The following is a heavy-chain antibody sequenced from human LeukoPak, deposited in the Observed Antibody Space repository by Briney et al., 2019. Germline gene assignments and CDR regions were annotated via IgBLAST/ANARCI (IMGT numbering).Heavy chain of an antibody. CDR3: TKDRPEAYFDY. D-gene: IGHD2-2*01. Sequence: GGSLRLSCAASGFTFSSYGMHWVRQAPGKGLEWVAVISYDGSNKYYADSVKGRFTISRDNSKNVLYLQMNSLRGEDTAVYYCTKDRPEAYFDYWGQGTLVTVSS. CDR2: ISYDGSNK. J-gene: IGHJ4*02. CDR1: GFTFSSYG. V-gene: IGHV3-30*18.